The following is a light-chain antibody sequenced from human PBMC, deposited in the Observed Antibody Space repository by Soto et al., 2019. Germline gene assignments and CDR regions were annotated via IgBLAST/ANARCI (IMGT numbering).Light chain of an antibody. CDR3: QHYNNLLG. Sequence: EIVMTQSPSTLSVSPGERVTLSCRASQSVSSNLAWYQQKPGKAPRPLIYGASTRASGVPARFSGSGSGTEFPPIICRLQAEDFAVYSCQHYNNLLGFGGGTKVEIK. CDR1: QSVSSN. CDR2: GAS. J-gene: IGKJ4*01. V-gene: IGKV3D-15*01.